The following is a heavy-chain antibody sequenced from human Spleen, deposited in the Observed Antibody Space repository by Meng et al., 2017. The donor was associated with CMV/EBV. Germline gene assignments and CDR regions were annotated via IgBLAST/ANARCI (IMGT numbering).Heavy chain of an antibody. CDR1: GYSFTSYW. J-gene: IGHJ4*02. D-gene: IGHD6-13*01. V-gene: IGHV5-51*01. CDR2: IYPGDSDT. Sequence: GGSLRLSCKGSGYSFTSYWIGWVRQMPGKGLEWMGIIYPGDSDTRYSPSFQGQVTISADKSISTAYLQWSSLKASDTAMYYCARLIGSSWYSYYFDYWGQGTLVTVSS. CDR3: ARLIGSSWYSYYFDY.